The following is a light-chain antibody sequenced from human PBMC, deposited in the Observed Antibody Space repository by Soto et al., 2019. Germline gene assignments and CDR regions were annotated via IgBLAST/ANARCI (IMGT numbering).Light chain of an antibody. J-gene: IGKJ1*01. CDR3: QQYNDWPLT. Sequence: EIVMTQSPVNLSVSAGARSTISCLASQSVSRNLAWSQQKPGQAPSLLLYGAFPRATGIPARFSGTGSGKEFTRTSSSLQSEDFALYYCQQYNDWPLTFGQGTKVEIK. CDR2: GAF. V-gene: IGKV3-15*01. CDR1: QSVSRN.